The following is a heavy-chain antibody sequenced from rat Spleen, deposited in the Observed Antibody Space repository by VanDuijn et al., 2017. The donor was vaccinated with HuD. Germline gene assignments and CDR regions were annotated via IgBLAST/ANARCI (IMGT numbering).Heavy chain of an antibody. Sequence: EVQVVESGGGLVQPGRSMKLSCAASGFTFSDYDLAWVRQAPTRGLEWVASINFDDSATYYRDSVKGRFTISRDNAQNTLYLQMDSLRSEDTATYYCTRAGYLRDWYFDFWGPGTMVTVSS. CDR2: INFDDSAT. CDR3: TRAGYLRDWYFDF. CDR1: GFTFSDYD. V-gene: IGHV5-20*01. J-gene: IGHJ1*01. D-gene: IGHD2-2*01.